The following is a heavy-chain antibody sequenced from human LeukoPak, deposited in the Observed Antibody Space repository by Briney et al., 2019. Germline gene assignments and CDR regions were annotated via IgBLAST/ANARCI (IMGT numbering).Heavy chain of an antibody. CDR1: GFTFARYS. V-gene: IGHV3-21*01. Sequence: PGGSLRLSCAASGFTFARYSMNWVRQAPGKGLEWVSSISSSSSNIYYADSVTGRFTISRDNAKNSLYLQMNSLRAEDTAVYYCVRAVEYHYDSSGYAVDYWGQGTLVTVSS. CDR3: VRAVEYHYDSSGYAVDY. D-gene: IGHD3-22*01. J-gene: IGHJ4*02. CDR2: ISSSSSNI.